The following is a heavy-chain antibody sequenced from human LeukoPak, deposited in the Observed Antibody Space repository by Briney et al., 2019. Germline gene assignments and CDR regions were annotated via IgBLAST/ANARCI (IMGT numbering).Heavy chain of an antibody. CDR2: IYYSGST. CDR3: ARGEYWFDP. D-gene: IGHD2/OR15-2a*01. V-gene: IGHV4-59*12. J-gene: IGHJ5*02. CDR1: GGSISSYY. Sequence: SETLSLTCTVSGGSISSYYWSWIRQPPGKGLEWIGYIYYSGSTYYNPSLKSRVTISVDRSKNQFSLKLSSVTAADTAVYYCARGEYWFDPWGQGTLVTVSS.